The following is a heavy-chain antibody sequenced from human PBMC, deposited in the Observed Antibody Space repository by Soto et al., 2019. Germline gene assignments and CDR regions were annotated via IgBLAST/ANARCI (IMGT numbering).Heavy chain of an antibody. D-gene: IGHD4-4*01. V-gene: IGHV3-7*03. CDR2: VKPDGTEK. CDR3: ARIRTYSRN. CDR1: GFSLRDYW. J-gene: IGHJ4*02. Sequence: GGSLRLSCAASGFSLRDYWMSWVRQAPGKGLEWVANVKPDGTEKNYVDSVKGRFTISRDNAKNSLFLQMNSLRVEDTAVYYCARIRTYSRNWGQGTLVTVSS.